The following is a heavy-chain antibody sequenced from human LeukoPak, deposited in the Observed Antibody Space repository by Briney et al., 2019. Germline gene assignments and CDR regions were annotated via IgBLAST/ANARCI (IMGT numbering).Heavy chain of an antibody. CDR1: GGSISIDNYY. J-gene: IGHJ4*02. CDR2: FYYRATVFNSGST. V-gene: IGHV4-39*07. D-gene: IGHD3-22*01. Sequence: SETLSLTCTVSGGSISIDNYYWAWLRQPPGKGLEWIGTFYYRATVFNSGSTYYNPSLKSRVTISLDTSNNQFSLRLSSVTAADTAVYYCARLIPYDSSGRPDYWDQGTLVTVSS. CDR3: ARLIPYDSSGRPDY.